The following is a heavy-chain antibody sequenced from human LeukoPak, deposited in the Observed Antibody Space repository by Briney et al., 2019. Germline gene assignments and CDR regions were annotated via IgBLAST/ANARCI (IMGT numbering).Heavy chain of an antibody. CDR2: INHSGST. CDR3: AREGADCSGGSCYVWFDP. D-gene: IGHD2-15*01. Sequence: SETLSLTCAVYGGSFSGYYWSWIRQPPGKGLEWIGEINHSGSTNYNPSLKSRVTISVDTSKNQFSLKLSSVTAADTAVYYCAREGADCSGGSCYVWFDPWGQGTLVTVSS. CDR1: GGSFSGYY. J-gene: IGHJ5*02. V-gene: IGHV4-34*01.